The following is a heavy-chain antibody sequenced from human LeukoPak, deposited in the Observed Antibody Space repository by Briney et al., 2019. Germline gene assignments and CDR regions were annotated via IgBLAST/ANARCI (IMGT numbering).Heavy chain of an antibody. J-gene: IGHJ4*02. CDR2: LYSGGTT. CDR3: ARDPPGIRVPGV. D-gene: IGHD6-19*01. Sequence: GGSLRLSCAASGITVSSNYMTWVRQAPGKGLEWVSVLYSGGTTYYADSVKGRFTTSRDHSKNSLYLQMDSLRVEDTAVYYCARDPPGIRVPGVWGQGTLVTVSS. V-gene: IGHV3-53*01. CDR1: GITVSSNY.